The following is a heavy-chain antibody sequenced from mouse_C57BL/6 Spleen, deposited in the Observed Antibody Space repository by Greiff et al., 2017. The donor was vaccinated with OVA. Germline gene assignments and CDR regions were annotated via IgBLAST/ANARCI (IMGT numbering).Heavy chain of an antibody. V-gene: IGHV1-53*01. Sequence: QVQLQQSGTELVKPGASVKLSCKASGYTFTSSWMHWVKQRPGQGLEWIGNINPSNGGTNYNDTFKSKATLTGDKSSSTAYMQLSSLTSEDSAVYYCAAPTADSQAWFAYWGQGTLVTVSA. CDR1: GYTFTSSW. CDR2: INPSNGGT. CDR3: AAPTADSQAWFAY. J-gene: IGHJ3*01.